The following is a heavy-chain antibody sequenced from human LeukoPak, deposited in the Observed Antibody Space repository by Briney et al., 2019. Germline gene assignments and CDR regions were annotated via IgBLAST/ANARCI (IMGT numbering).Heavy chain of an antibody. Sequence: ASVKVSCKASGYTFTSYGISWVRQAPGQGLEWMGWISAYNGNTNYAQKLQGRVTMTTDTSTSTAYMELRSLRSDDTAVYYCARVHYYGSGSYLSWFDPWGQGTLVTVSS. V-gene: IGHV1-18*01. CDR2: ISAYNGNT. CDR1: GYTFTSYG. J-gene: IGHJ5*02. CDR3: ARVHYYGSGSYLSWFDP. D-gene: IGHD3-10*01.